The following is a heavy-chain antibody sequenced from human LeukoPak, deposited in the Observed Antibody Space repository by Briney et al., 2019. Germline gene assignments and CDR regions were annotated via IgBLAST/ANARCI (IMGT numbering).Heavy chain of an antibody. J-gene: IGHJ4*02. Sequence: PSETLSLTCTVSGGSISSSSYYWGWIRQPPGKGLEWIGSIYYSGSTYYNPSLKSRVTISVDTSKNQFSLKLSSVTAADTAVYYCATLPGYYHDSSGYYYTPTLHFDYWGQGTLVTVSS. CDR3: ATLPGYYHDSSGYYYTPTLHFDY. V-gene: IGHV4-39*01. D-gene: IGHD3-22*01. CDR1: GGSISSSSYY. CDR2: IYYSGST.